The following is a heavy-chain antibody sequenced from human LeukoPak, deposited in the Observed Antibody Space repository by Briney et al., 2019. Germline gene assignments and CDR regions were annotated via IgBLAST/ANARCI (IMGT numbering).Heavy chain of an antibody. Sequence: PSETLSLTCTVSGGSISSYYWSWIRQPPGKGLEWIGYIYYSGSTNYNPSLKSRVTISVDTSKNQFSLKLSSVTAADTAVYYCARDRDSVYYDSSGYYYDYYYGMDVWGQGTMVTVSS. CDR3: ARDRDSVYYDSSGYYYDYYYGMDV. V-gene: IGHV4-59*01. J-gene: IGHJ6*02. CDR2: IYYSGST. CDR1: GGSISSYY. D-gene: IGHD3-22*01.